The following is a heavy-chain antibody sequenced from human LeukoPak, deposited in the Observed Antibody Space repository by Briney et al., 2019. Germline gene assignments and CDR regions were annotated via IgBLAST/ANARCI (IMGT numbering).Heavy chain of an antibody. CDR3: ARDDALGDNALDI. CDR2: ILNDGSQE. J-gene: IGHJ3*02. Sequence: HTGRSLRLSCAASGFTFSSYGMHWVRQAPGKGLEWVAVILNDGSQEKYADSVKGRFTISRDNSKNTLFLQTNSLRAEDTAVYYCARDDALGDNALDIRGQGTMVTVSS. V-gene: IGHV3-33*01. CDR1: GFTFSSYG. D-gene: IGHD3-16*01.